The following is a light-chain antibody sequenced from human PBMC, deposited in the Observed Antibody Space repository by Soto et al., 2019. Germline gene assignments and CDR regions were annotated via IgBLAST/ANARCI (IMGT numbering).Light chain of an antibody. CDR1: QSVSSY. Sequence: IQMTQSASSLSASVGDRVTIPCRASQSVSSYVNWYQQKPGKAPKLLIYAASSLQSGVPSRFSGSGSGTDFTLTISSLQPEDFATYYCLQDYNYPRTFGQGTKVEIK. CDR2: AAS. CDR3: LQDYNYPRT. V-gene: IGKV1-6*01. J-gene: IGKJ1*01.